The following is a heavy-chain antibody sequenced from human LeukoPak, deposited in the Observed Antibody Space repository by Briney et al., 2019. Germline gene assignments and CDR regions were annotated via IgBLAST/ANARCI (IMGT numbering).Heavy chain of an antibody. Sequence: HPGGSLRLSCAASGFTFHDYAMHWGRQVPGKGLEWVSLISGHGDSTYYADSVKGRFTISRDNSKDSLYLQMNSLKTEDTAFYYCAKDGYGNYDYWGQGTLVTVSS. D-gene: IGHD4-11*01. CDR1: GFTFHDYA. CDR3: AKDGYGNYDY. V-gene: IGHV3-43*02. J-gene: IGHJ4*02. CDR2: ISGHGDST.